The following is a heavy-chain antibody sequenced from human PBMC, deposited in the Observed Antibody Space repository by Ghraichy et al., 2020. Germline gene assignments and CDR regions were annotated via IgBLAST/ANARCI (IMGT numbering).Heavy chain of an antibody. CDR2: IYQSGST. J-gene: IGHJ3*02. D-gene: IGHD3-10*02. V-gene: IGHV4-4*02. CDR1: GGSISSNYW. CDR3: ARHLFGANAFDI. Sequence: SETLSLTCAVSGGSISSNYWWSWVRQPPGKGLEWTGEIYQSGSTNYNPSLKSRVTISLDRPKNQCSLKLTSVTAADTAVYFCARHLFGANAFDIWGQGTMVTVSS.